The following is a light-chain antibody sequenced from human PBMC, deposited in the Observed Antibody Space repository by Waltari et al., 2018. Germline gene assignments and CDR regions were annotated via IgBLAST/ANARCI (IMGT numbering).Light chain of an antibody. Sequence: ERLMTQSPATLSVSPGERATLSCRASESVSSNLAWYQQKGGQAPRLLIYGAFTRATGIPARFSGSGSGTEFTLTISNLQSEDFAVYYCQHYNDWPYTFGPGTKLEIK. V-gene: IGKV3-15*01. CDR1: ESVSSN. CDR3: QHYNDWPYT. CDR2: GAF. J-gene: IGKJ2*01.